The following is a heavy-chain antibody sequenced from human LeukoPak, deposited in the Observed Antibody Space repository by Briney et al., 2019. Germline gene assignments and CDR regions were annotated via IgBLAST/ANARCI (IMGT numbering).Heavy chain of an antibody. CDR1: GFTLNSYV. V-gene: IGHV3-23*01. CDR3: AKSVVVITFRFDD. D-gene: IGHD2-15*01. J-gene: IGHJ4*02. Sequence: TGGCLRLSCAASGFTLNSYVMSWVRQAPGKGLEWVSAINGGGGNTYYADSVKGRFTISRDNSKNMVYLQMSSLRADDTAVYYCAKSVVVITFRFDDWGQGALVTVSS. CDR2: INGGGGNT.